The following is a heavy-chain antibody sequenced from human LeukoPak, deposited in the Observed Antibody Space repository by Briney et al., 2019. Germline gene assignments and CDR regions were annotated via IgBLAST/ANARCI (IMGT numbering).Heavy chain of an antibody. CDR3: ARAPYDFWSGYYFDY. V-gene: IGHV4-59*01. J-gene: IGHJ4*02. D-gene: IGHD3-3*01. CDR1: GGSIGSYY. Sequence: PSETLSLTCTVSGGSIGSYYWSWIRQPPGKGLEWIGYIYYSGSTNYNPSLKSRVTISVDTSKNQFSLKLSSVTAADTAVYYCARAPYDFWSGYYFDYWGQGTLVTVSS. CDR2: IYYSGST.